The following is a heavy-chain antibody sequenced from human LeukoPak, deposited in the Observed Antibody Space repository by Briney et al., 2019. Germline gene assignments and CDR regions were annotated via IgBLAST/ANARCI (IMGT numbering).Heavy chain of an antibody. Sequence: PGGSLRLSCAASGFTFSSYGMHWVRQAPGKGLEGVAVISYDGSNKYYADSVKGRFTISRDNSKNTLYLQMNSLRAEDTAVYYCAKDRYDSSGYDIHLDYWGQGTLVTVSS. V-gene: IGHV3-30*18. D-gene: IGHD3-22*01. CDR2: ISYDGSNK. CDR1: GFTFSSYG. J-gene: IGHJ4*02. CDR3: AKDRYDSSGYDIHLDY.